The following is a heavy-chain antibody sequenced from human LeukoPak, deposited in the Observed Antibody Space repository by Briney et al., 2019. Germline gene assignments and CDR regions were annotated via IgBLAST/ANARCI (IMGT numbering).Heavy chain of an antibody. CDR3: AYGPSFDP. V-gene: IGHV3-23*03. J-gene: IGHJ5*02. Sequence: PGGSLRLSCAASGFTFSSYAMSWVRQAPGKGLEWVSVIYSGGSTYYADSVKGRFTISRDNSKNTLYLQMNSLRAEDTAVYYCAYGPSFDPWGQGTLVTVSS. CDR2: IYSGGST. CDR1: GFTFSSYA. D-gene: IGHD3-10*01.